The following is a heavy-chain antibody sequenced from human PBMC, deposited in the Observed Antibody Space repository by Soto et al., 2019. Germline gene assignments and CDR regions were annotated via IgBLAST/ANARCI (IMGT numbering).Heavy chain of an antibody. CDR3: ARALRVCGGGSCYPYYIDV. J-gene: IGHJ6*03. V-gene: IGHV1-2*04. D-gene: IGHD2-15*01. CDR2: INPNSGGT. Sequence: QVQLVQNGAEVKRPGASVKVSCKASGYTLTGYYMHWVRQAPGQGLEWMGWINPNSGGTNYAQKFQGWVTMTRDTSITTAYMELSRLRSDDTAVYYCARALRVCGGGSCYPYYIDVWGKGTTVTVSS. CDR1: GYTLTGYY.